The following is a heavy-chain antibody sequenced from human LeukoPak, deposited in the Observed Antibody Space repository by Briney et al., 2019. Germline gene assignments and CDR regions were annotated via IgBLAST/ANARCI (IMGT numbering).Heavy chain of an antibody. D-gene: IGHD4-23*01. CDR2: INPSGGST. V-gene: IGHV1-46*01. CDR3: ARDLRSYDAFDI. J-gene: IGHJ3*02. Sequence: ASVKVSCKASGYTFTSYYMHWVRQAPGQGLGWMGIINPSGGSTSYAQKFQGRVTMTRDMSTSTVYMELSSLRSEDTAVYYCARDLRSYDAFDIWGQGTMVTVSS. CDR1: GYTFTSYY.